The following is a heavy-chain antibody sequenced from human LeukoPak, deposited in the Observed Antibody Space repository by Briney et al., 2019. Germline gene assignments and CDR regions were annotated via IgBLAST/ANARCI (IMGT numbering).Heavy chain of an antibody. CDR2: ISYDGSNK. CDR3: ARDRQQLVAPERPVVYYYYYYMDV. J-gene: IGHJ6*03. Sequence: GGSLRLSCAASGFTFSSYAMHWVRQAPGKGLEWVAVISYDGSNKYYADSVKGRFTISRDNSKNTLYLQMNSLRAEDTAVYYCARDRQQLVAPERPVVYYYYYYMDVWGKGTTVTVSS. D-gene: IGHD6-13*01. V-gene: IGHV3-30-3*01. CDR1: GFTFSSYA.